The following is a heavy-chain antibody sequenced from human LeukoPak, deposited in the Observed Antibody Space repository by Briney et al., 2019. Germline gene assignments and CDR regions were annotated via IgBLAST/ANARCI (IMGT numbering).Heavy chain of an antibody. V-gene: IGHV1-69*06. Sequence: SVKVSCKASGGTFSSNAISWVRQAPGQGLECMGGIIPIFGTANYAQKFQGRVTITADKSTSTAYMELSSLRSEDTAVYYCASSSSSWSQYYFDYWGQGTLVTVSS. J-gene: IGHJ4*02. CDR1: GGTFSSNA. D-gene: IGHD6-13*01. CDR2: IIPIFGTA. CDR3: ASSSSSWSQYYFDY.